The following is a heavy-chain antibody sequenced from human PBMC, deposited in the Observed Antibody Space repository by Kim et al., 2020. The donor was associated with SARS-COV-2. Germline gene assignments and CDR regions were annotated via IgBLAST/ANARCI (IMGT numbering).Heavy chain of an antibody. CDR3: ARHSYYYDSSGSYYYFEY. CDR2: IHYSGTT. D-gene: IGHD3-22*01. V-gene: IGHV4-39*01. CDR1: GGSISSSSYY. J-gene: IGHJ4*02. Sequence: SETLSLTCTVSGGSISSSSYYWGWIRQPPGKGLEWIGSIHYSGTTYYNPSLKSRVTISVDTSKNQFSLKLSSVTAADTAVYYCARHSYYYDSSGSYYYFEYWGQGTLVTVSS.